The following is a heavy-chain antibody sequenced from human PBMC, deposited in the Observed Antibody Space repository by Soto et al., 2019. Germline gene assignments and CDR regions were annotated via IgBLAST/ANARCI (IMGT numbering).Heavy chain of an antibody. J-gene: IGHJ4*02. Sequence: PSETLSLTCTVSGASIRSTYWSWIRQSPGKGLEWIGYIYYSGTTNYNPSLKNRVTISVDTSKSQLSLNLTSVTAADTAVYFCARSVAVPGAHIDYWGQGTQVTVSS. CDR1: GASIRSTY. V-gene: IGHV4-59*01. CDR2: IYYSGTT. D-gene: IGHD6-19*01. CDR3: ARSVAVPGAHIDY.